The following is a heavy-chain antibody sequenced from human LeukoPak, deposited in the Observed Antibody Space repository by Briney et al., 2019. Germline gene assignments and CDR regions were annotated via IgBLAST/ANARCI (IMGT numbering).Heavy chain of an antibody. CDR2: IYYSGST. D-gene: IGHD4-17*01. CDR1: GGSISSYY. V-gene: IGHV4-59*01. CDR3: ARSPNYGDYFEY. J-gene: IGHJ4*02. Sequence: SETLSLTCTVPGGSISSYYWSWIRQPPGKGLEWIGYIYYSGSTNYNPSLKSRVTISVDTSKNQFSLKLSSVTAADTAVYYCARSPNYGDYFEYWGQGTLVTVSS.